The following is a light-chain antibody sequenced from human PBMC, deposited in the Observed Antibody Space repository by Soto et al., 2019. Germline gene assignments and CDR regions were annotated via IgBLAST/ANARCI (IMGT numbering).Light chain of an antibody. CDR2: GAS. V-gene: IGKV3-15*01. CDR3: QQYDNWPYT. J-gene: IGKJ2*01. Sequence: EIVLTQSPATLSVSLGERATLSCRASQSVSNTLAWYEQKPGQAPRLLMYGASIRATGIPARFSGGGSETQFTLTISSLQSEDFAVYYCQQYDNWPYTFGQGTKLEIK. CDR1: QSVSNT.